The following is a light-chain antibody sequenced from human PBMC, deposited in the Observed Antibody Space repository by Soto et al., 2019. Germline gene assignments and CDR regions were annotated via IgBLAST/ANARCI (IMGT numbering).Light chain of an antibody. Sequence: EIVLTQFPGTLSLSPGDRATLSCRASQSVGNNYLAWYQQKPGQAPRLLIYGASSRATGIPDRFSGSGSGTDFTLTISSLQPEDFATYYCQQSYSTPPITFGQGTRLEIK. CDR1: QSVGNNY. V-gene: IGKV3-20*01. CDR3: QQSYSTPPIT. CDR2: GAS. J-gene: IGKJ5*01.